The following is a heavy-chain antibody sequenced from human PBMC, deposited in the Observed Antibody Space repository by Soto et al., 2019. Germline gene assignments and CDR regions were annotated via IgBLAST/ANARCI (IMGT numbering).Heavy chain of an antibody. CDR1: GFTFSNYA. CDR3: VKAYRRQSQHEP. D-gene: IGHD2-2*01. V-gene: IGHV3-23*01. J-gene: IGHJ4*02. CDR2: ISDSGDRT. Sequence: PGGSLRLSCVASGFTFSNYAMNWLREPPGQGLEWVSAISDSGDRTYYTDSVKGRFTISIDNSKNTLYLQMNSLRADDSAVYYCVKAYRRQSQHEPWGQGTLVTVSS.